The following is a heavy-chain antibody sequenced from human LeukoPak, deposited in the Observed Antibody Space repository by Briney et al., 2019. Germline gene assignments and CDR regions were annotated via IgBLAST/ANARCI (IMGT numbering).Heavy chain of an antibody. V-gene: IGHV4-59*11. CDR1: GDTISSHY. CDR2: VSYSGTT. Sequence: TSETLSLTCSVSGDTISSHYWSWIRQSPGEGLEWIGYVSYSGTTNYNPSLKSRVTISVDTAKNQFSLELTSVIAADTAVYYCARDLQRHDAFDIWGQGTMVTVSS. J-gene: IGHJ3*02. CDR3: ARDLQRHDAFDI.